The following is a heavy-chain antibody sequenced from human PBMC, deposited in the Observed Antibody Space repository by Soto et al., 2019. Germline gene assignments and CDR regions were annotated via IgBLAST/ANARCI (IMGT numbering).Heavy chain of an antibody. CDR3: ARDLNWGYMDV. CDR2: IGTAGDT. D-gene: IGHD7-27*01. Sequence: GGSLRLSCAASGFTFSSYDMHWVRQATGKGLEWVSAIGTAGDTYYPGSVKGRFTISRENAKNSLYLQINSLRAGDTAVYYCARDLNWGYMDVWGKGTTVTVSS. V-gene: IGHV3-13*01. J-gene: IGHJ6*03. CDR1: GFTFSSYD.